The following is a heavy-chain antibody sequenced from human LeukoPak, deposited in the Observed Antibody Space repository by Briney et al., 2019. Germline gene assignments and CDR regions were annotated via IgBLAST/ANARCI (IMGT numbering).Heavy chain of an antibody. Sequence: GASVKVSCKASGYTFTSYGISWVRQAPGQGLEWMGWISAYNGNTNYAQKLQGRVTMTTDTSTSTAYMELRSLRSDDTAVYYCASQGSPVREQGAFDIWGQGTMVTVSS. J-gene: IGHJ3*02. CDR2: ISAYNGNT. CDR1: GYTFTSYG. CDR3: ASQGSPVREQGAFDI. D-gene: IGHD3-10*01. V-gene: IGHV1-18*01.